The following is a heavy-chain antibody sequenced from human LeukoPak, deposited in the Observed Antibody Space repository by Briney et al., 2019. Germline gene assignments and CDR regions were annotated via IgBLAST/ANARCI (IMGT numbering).Heavy chain of an antibody. Sequence: GGSLRLSCAASGFTFSTYSMNWVRQAPGKGLEWISYISSGSTTIYHADSVKGRFTVSRDNAKNSLYLQMNSLRAEDTAVYYCARNSGLEADHFDYWGQGTLVTVSS. J-gene: IGHJ4*02. CDR3: ARNSGLEADHFDY. CDR1: GFTFSTYS. V-gene: IGHV3-48*01. CDR2: ISSGSTTI. D-gene: IGHD1-26*01.